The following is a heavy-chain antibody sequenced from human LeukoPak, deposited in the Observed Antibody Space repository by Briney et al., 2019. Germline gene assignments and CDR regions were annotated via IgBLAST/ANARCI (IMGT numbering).Heavy chain of an antibody. CDR1: GYTFTGYY. V-gene: IGHV1-2*02. CDR3: VRAIRGYSYGYGY. Sequence: GASVKVSCKASGYTFTGYYMHWVRQAPGQGLEWMGWINPNSGGTNYAQKFQGRVTMTRDTSISTAYMELSRLRSDDTAVYYCVRAIRGYSYGYGYWGQGTLVTVSS. J-gene: IGHJ4*02. D-gene: IGHD5-18*01. CDR2: INPNSGGT.